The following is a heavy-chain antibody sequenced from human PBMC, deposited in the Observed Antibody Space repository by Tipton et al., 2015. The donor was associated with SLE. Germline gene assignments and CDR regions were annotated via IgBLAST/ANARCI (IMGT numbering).Heavy chain of an antibody. CDR1: GGSITSGSYY. V-gene: IGHV4-39*07. Sequence: TLSLTCTVSGGSITSGSYYWVWIRQPPGKGLEWIGRLHYSGRSYYNPSLKSRVTISLDTSRTQFSLKLTSVTAADTAVYYCARRLANNSQFDSWGQGTLVTVSS. J-gene: IGHJ4*02. CDR2: LHYSGRS. CDR3: ARRLANNSQFDS. D-gene: IGHD2-21*01.